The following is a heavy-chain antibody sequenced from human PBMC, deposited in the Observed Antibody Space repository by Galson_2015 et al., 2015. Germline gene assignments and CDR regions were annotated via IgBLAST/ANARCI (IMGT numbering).Heavy chain of an antibody. Sequence: SLRLSCAASGFTFSSYDMNWVRQAPGKGLEWVSYISSSGSTIYYADSVKGRFTISRDNAKNSLYLQMNSLRAEDTAVYYCATTLRYFDWAKESDYWGQGTLVTVSS. CDR2: ISSSGSTI. J-gene: IGHJ4*02. CDR3: ATTLRYFDWAKESDY. CDR1: GFTFSSYD. V-gene: IGHV3-48*03. D-gene: IGHD3-9*01.